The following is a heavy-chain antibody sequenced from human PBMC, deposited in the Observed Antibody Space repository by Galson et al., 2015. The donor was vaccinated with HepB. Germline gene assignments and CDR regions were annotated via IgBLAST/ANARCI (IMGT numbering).Heavy chain of an antibody. CDR1: GDSVSSNSAA. V-gene: IGHV6-1*01. D-gene: IGHD5-12*01. Sequence: CAISGDSVSSNSAAWNWIRQSPSRGLEWLGRTYYRSKSYNDYAVSVKSRITINPDTSKNQFSLQLNSVTPEDTAVYYCARGRYSGYDYPWYFDLWGRGTLVTVSS. CDR3: ARGRYSGYDYPWYFDL. CDR2: TYYRSKSYN. J-gene: IGHJ2*01.